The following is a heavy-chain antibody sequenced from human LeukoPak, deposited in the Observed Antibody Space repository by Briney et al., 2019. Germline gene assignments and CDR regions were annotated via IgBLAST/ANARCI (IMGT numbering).Heavy chain of an antibody. Sequence: KPSETLSLTCTVSGGPISSSSYYWGWIRQPPGKGLEWIGSIYYSGSTYYNPSLKSRVTISVDTSKNQFSLKLSSVTAADTAVYYCARQGYCSGGSCYKDFDYWGQGTLVTVSS. CDR3: ARQGYCSGGSCYKDFDY. D-gene: IGHD2-15*01. V-gene: IGHV4-39*01. CDR2: IYYSGST. CDR1: GGPISSSSYY. J-gene: IGHJ4*02.